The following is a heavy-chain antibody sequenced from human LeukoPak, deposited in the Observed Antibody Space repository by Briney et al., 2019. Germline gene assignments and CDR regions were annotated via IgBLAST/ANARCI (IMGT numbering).Heavy chain of an antibody. V-gene: IGHV3-23*01. CDR3: AKEGSDTHFDY. CDR1: GFTFTSYA. Sequence: PGGSLRLSCAASGFTFTSYAMSWVRQAPGKGLEWVYAMSGSVGSTYYEDSVKGRFTISRDNYKNTLYLQMNSLRAEDTAVYYCAKEGSDTHFDYWGQGTLVTVSS. J-gene: IGHJ4*02. CDR2: MSGSVGST.